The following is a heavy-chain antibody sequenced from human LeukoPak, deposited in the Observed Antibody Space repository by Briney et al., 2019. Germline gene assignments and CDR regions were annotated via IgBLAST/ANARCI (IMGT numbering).Heavy chain of an antibody. CDR3: ARLTAQYQLLGDYYYMDV. V-gene: IGHV4-34*01. D-gene: IGHD2-2*01. Sequence: SETLSLTCAVYGGSFSGYYWSWIRQPPGKGLEWIGSIYYSGSTYYNPSLKSRVTISVDTSKNQFSLKLSSVTAADTAVYYCARLTAQYQLLGDYYYMDVWGKGTTVTVSS. J-gene: IGHJ6*03. CDR2: IYYSGST. CDR1: GGSFSGYY.